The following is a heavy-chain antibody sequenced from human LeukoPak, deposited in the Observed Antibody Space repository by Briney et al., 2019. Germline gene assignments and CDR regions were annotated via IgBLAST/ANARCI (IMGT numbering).Heavy chain of an antibody. CDR1: GGSFSSGGYY. CDR2: IYYSGST. D-gene: IGHD3-10*01. Sequence: PSETLSLTCAVYGGSFSSGGYYWSWIRQPPGKGLEWIGYIYYSGSTNYNPSLKSRVTISVDTSKNQFSLKLSSVTAADTAVYYCARQETMVRGVRTRNWFDPWGQGTLVTVSS. CDR3: ARQETMVRGVRTRNWFDP. J-gene: IGHJ5*02. V-gene: IGHV4-61*08.